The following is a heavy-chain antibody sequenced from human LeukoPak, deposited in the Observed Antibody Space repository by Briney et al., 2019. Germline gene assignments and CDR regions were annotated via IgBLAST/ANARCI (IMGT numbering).Heavy chain of an antibody. J-gene: IGHJ5*02. CDR3: ARDPYSSSWYYIWFDP. CDR2: INPNSGGT. CDR1: GYTFTGYY. Sequence: ASVKVSCKASGYTFTGYYMHWVRQAPGQGLEWMGWINPNSGGTNYAQKFQGRVTMTRGTSISTAYMELSRLRSDDTAVYYCARDPYSSSWYYIWFDPWGQGTLVTVSS. D-gene: IGHD6-13*01. V-gene: IGHV1-2*02.